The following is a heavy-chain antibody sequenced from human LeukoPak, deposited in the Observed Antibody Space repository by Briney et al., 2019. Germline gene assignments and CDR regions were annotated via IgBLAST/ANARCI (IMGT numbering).Heavy chain of an antibody. Sequence: SETLSLSCAVYGGSFSGYYWSWIRRPPGKGLEWIGEINHSGSTNYNPSLKSRVTISVDTSKNQFSLKLSSVTAADTAVYYCARVLAGSSYYFDYWGQGTLVTVSS. D-gene: IGHD1-26*01. CDR2: INHSGST. CDR1: GGSFSGYY. V-gene: IGHV4-34*01. CDR3: ARVLAGSSYYFDY. J-gene: IGHJ4*02.